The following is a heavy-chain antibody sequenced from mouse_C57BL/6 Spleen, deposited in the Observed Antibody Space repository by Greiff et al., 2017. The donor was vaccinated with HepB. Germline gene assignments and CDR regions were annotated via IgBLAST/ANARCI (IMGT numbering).Heavy chain of an antibody. D-gene: IGHD1-1*01. CDR2: IRSKSNNYAT. CDR1: GFSFNTYA. Sequence: EPGGGLVQPKGSLKLSCAASGFSFNTYAMNWVRQAPGKGLEWVARIRSKSNNYATYYADSVKDRFTISRDDSESMLYLQMNNLKTEDTAMYYCVRQGYGSSFYYAMDYWGQGTSVTVSP. V-gene: IGHV10-1*01. J-gene: IGHJ4*01. CDR3: VRQGYGSSFYYAMDY.